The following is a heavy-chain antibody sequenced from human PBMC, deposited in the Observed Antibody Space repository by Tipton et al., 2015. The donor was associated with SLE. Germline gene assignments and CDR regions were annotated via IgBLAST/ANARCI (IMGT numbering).Heavy chain of an antibody. Sequence: SLRLSCAASGFTFSDYYMSWVRQAPGKGLEWVANIKQDGSEKYYVDSVKGRFTISRDNAKNSLYLQMNSLRAEDTAVYYCARGGYYDFWSGVLDVWGQGTTVTVSS. D-gene: IGHD3-3*01. J-gene: IGHJ6*02. CDR1: GFTFSDYY. CDR2: IKQDGSEK. V-gene: IGHV3-7*04. CDR3: ARGGYYDFWSGVLDV.